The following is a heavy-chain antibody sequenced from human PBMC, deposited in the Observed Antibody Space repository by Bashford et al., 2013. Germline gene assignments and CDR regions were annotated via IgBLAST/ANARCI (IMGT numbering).Heavy chain of an antibody. CDR1: GYTFPSYG. D-gene: IGHD3-16*01. V-gene: IGHV1-18*01. J-gene: IGHJ4*02. Sequence: ASVKVSCKASGYTFPSYGISWVRQAPGQGLEWIGWITAYNGNTNYADSVKGRFTISRDNSKNSLYLQMNSLRAEDTAVYFCARDLAFSYYVPGYWGQGTLVTVSS. CDR3: ARDLAFSYYVPGY. CDR2: ITAYNGNT.